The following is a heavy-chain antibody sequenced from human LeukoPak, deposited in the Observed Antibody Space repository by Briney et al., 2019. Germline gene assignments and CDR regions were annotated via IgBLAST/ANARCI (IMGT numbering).Heavy chain of an antibody. V-gene: IGHV1-69*04. Sequence: EASVKVSCKASGGTFSSYAISWVRQAPGQGLEWMGRIIPILGIANYAQKFQGRVTITADKSTSTAYMELSSLRSEDTAVYYCARFIVVVPAAMSGAGYYYYGMDVWGQGTTVTVSS. J-gene: IGHJ6*02. D-gene: IGHD2-2*01. CDR1: GGTFSSYA. CDR3: ARFIVVVPAAMSGAGYYYYGMDV. CDR2: IIPILGIA.